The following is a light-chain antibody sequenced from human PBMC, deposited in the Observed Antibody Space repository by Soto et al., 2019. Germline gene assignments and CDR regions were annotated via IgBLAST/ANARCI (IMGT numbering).Light chain of an antibody. CDR2: WAS. CDR1: QSVLYSSNNKNY. V-gene: IGKV4-1*01. Sequence: DIVMTQSPDSLAVSLGERATINCKSSQSVLYSSNNKNYLAWYQQKPGQPPKLLIYWASTRESGVPDRFSGSGSGTDFTRTISRLLAEDVAVYYCQEYYSTPLTLGGGTKVEIK. CDR3: QEYYSTPLT. J-gene: IGKJ4*01.